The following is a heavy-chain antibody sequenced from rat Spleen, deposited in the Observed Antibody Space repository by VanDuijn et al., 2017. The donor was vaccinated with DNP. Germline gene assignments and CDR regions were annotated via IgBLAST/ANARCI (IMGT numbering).Heavy chain of an antibody. CDR2: INTDGGST. J-gene: IGHJ2*01. V-gene: IGHV5-58*01. D-gene: IGHD1-12*03. CDR3: AKSYYYDGYYDY. CDR1: GFTFSNYW. Sequence: EVQLVETGGGLVQPGRSLKLSCVASGFTFSNYWMYWIRQAPGKGLEWVASINTDGGSTYYPDSVKGRFTISRDNAENTVYLQMNSLRSEDTTTYYCAKSYYYDGYYDYWGQGVMVTVSS.